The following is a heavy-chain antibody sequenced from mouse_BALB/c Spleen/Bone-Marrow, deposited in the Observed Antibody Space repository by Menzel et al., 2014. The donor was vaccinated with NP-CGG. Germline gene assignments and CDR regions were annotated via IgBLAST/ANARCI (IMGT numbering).Heavy chain of an antibody. CDR2: INDGGSYT. D-gene: IGHD2-1*01. CDR1: GFTFSDYY. Sequence: EVMLVESGGDLVKPGGSLKLSCAVSGFTFSDYYMYWVRQNPEKRLEWVATINDGGSYTYYPDSVKGRFTISRDNAKNNLYLQMSSLKSEDTAMYYCARDGNFAMDYWGQGTSVTVSS. J-gene: IGHJ4*01. CDR3: ARDGNFAMDY. V-gene: IGHV5-4*02.